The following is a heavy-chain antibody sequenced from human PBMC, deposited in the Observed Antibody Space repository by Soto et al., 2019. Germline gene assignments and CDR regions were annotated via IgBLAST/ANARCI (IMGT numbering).Heavy chain of an antibody. D-gene: IGHD1-26*01. CDR1: GYTLTDDY. J-gene: IGHJ6*02. V-gene: IGHV1-2*02. Sequence: QVQLVQSGPEVKKPGASVKVSCKASGYTLTDDYMHWVRQAPGQGLKWMGWINPNSGGTNYAQKFQGRVTMTRDTSISTAYMELSRLRSDDTAVYYCARLPPRYPAYGMDVWGQGTTVTGSS. CDR3: ARLPPRYPAYGMDV. CDR2: INPNSGGT.